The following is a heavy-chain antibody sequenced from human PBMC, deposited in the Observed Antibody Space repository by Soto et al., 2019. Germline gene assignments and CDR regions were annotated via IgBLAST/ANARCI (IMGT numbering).Heavy chain of an antibody. CDR2: INSYSGDT. V-gene: IGHV1-18*04. J-gene: IGHJ4*02. CDR3: AGGQGSLIPYYFDS. CDR1: EYNFNNRYG. Sequence: ASVKVSCKASEYNFNNRYGISWVRQAPGQGLEWMGWINSYSGDTNYAENFQDRVIMATDTSTNTASMELRSLRFDDTAFYYCAGGQGSLIPYYFDSWGQGTLVTVSS. D-gene: IGHD2-2*02.